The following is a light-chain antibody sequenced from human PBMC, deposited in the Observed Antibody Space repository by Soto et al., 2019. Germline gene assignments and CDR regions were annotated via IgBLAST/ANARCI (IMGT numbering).Light chain of an antibody. J-gene: IGKJ2*01. CDR2: DAS. CDR3: QQYNT. Sequence: DIQMTQSPSSLSASVGDRVTITCQASQDISNYLNWYQQKPGKAPKLLIYDASNVETGVPSRFTGSGSGTDFTFTINILQPEDIETNYCQQYNTFGQGTKLEIK. V-gene: IGKV1-33*01. CDR1: QDISNY.